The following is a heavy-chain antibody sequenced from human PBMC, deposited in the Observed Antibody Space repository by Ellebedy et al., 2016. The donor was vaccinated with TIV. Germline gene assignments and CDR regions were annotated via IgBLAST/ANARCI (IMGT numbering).Heavy chain of an antibody. CDR3: ARTLLYCGGDCSYYFDF. D-gene: IGHD2-21*02. CDR1: GFSLSNVIMS. CDR2: SSSKDEK. Sequence: SGPTLVKPTETLTLTCTVSGFSLSNVIMSVSWIRQPPGKALEWLAHSSSKDEKSYSTSLKRRLTITKDTSKSQVVLTMANMDPVDTATYYCARTLLYCGGDCSYYFDFWGLGSLVTVSS. J-gene: IGHJ4*02. V-gene: IGHV2-26*01.